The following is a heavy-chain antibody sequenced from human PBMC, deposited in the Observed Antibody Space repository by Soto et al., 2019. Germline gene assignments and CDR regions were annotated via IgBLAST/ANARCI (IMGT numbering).Heavy chain of an antibody. Sequence: LSLTCAVYGGSFSGYYWSWIRQPPGKGLEWIGEINHSGSTNYNPSLKSRVTISVDTSKNQFSLKLSSVTAADTAVYYCARGGWGGYSYGTDYWGQGTLVTVSS. CDR1: GGSFSGYY. CDR3: ARGGWGGYSYGTDY. V-gene: IGHV4-34*01. CDR2: INHSGST. J-gene: IGHJ4*02. D-gene: IGHD5-18*01.